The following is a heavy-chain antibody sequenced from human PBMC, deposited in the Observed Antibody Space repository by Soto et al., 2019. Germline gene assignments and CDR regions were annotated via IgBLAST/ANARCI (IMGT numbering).Heavy chain of an antibody. CDR3: ARYTSGWGGDYGMDV. D-gene: IGHD6-19*01. CDR2: INSDGNSK. J-gene: IGHJ6*02. Sequence: GGSLRLSCAASGFSFSSYWMHWVRQAPGKGLVWVSRINSDGNSKTYADSVKGRFTISGDNAKNTLYLQMNSLRAEDTAVYYCARYTSGWGGDYGMDVWGQGTTVTVSS. CDR1: GFSFSSYW. V-gene: IGHV3-74*01.